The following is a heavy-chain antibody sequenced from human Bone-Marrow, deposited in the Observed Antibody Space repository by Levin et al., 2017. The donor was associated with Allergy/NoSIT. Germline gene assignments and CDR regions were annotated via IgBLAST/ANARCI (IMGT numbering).Heavy chain of an antibody. CDR1: GFTFRNYW. D-gene: IGHD3-9*01. CDR3: ATFEVGAD. Sequence: PGGSLRLSCEASGFTFRNYWMSWVRQAPGRGLEWVAEIIQDGSATYYEGSVKGRFTISRDNAKDSVYLQMNSLRTEDTAVYFCATFEVGADWGQGTLVTVSS. V-gene: IGHV3-7*02. J-gene: IGHJ4*02. CDR2: IIQDGSAT.